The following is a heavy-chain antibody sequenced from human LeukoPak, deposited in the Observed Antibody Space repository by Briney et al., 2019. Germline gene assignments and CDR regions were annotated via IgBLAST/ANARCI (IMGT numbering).Heavy chain of an antibody. V-gene: IGHV4-30-4*01. CDR3: ARAARGCSSTSCYGLDY. D-gene: IGHD2-2*01. J-gene: IGHJ4*01. Sequence: SETLSLTCTVSGGSISSGDYYWSWIRQPPGKGLEWIGYIYYSGSTYYNPSLKSRVTISVDTSKNQFSLKLSSVTAADTAVYYCARAARGCSSTSCYGLDYWGQGTLATVSS. CDR2: IYYSGST. CDR1: GGSISSGDYY.